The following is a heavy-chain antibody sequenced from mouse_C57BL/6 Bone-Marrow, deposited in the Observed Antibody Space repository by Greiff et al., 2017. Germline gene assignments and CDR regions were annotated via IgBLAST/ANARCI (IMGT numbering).Heavy chain of an antibody. CDR3: VRTDYGSSYWYFDV. CDR2: IRSKSNNYAT. D-gene: IGHD1-1*01. V-gene: IGHV10-1*01. CDR1: GFSFNTYA. Sequence: EVQVVESGGGLVQPKGSLKLSCAASGFSFNTYAMNWVRQAPGKGLEWVARIRSKSNNYATYYADSVKDRFTISRDDSESMLYLQMNNLKTEDTAMYYCVRTDYGSSYWYFDVWGTGTTVTVSS. J-gene: IGHJ1*03.